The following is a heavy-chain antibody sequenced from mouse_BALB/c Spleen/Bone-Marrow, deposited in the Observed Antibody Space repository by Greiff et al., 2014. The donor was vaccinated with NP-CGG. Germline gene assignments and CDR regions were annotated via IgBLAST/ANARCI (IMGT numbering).Heavy chain of an antibody. CDR1: GFTFTDYY. D-gene: IGHD2-3*01. CDR2: IRNKANGYTT. CDR3: ARWLLRAMDY. V-gene: IGHV7-3*02. J-gene: IGHJ4*01. Sequence: DVKLVESGGGLVQPGGSLRLSCATSGFTFTDYYMSWVRQPPGKALEWLGFIRNKANGYTTEYSASVKGRFTISRDNSQSILYLQMNTLRAEDSATYYCARWLLRAMDYWGQGTSVTVSS.